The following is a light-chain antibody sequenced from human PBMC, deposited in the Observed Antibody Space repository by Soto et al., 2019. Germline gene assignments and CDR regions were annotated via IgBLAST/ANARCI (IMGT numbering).Light chain of an antibody. CDR1: TGAVATGHY. J-gene: IGLJ3*02. CDR2: DTN. CDR3: SLSYSGIRV. Sequence: QAVVTQEPSLTVSPGGTVTLTCGSSTGAVATGHYPYWFQQMPGQAPRTLIYDTNNRHSWTPARFSGSLLGGKPALTLSGAQPEDEADYYCSLSYSGIRVFGGGTKLTV. V-gene: IGLV7-46*01.